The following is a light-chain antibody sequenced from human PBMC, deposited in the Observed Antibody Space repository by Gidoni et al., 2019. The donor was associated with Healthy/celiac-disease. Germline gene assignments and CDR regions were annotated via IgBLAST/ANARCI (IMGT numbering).Light chain of an antibody. CDR3: QQYYRTPNT. CDR1: QSVLYSSNNKNY. Sequence: EIVMTQSPDSLAVSLGERATINCKSSQSVLYSSNNKNYLAWYQQKPGQPPKLLIYWASTRESGVPDRFSGSGSGTDFTLTISSLQAEDVAVSYCQQYYRTPNTFGQGTKLEIK. V-gene: IGKV4-1*01. J-gene: IGKJ2*01. CDR2: WAS.